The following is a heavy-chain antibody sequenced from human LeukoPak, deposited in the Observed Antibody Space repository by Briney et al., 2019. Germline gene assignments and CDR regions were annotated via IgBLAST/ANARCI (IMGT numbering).Heavy chain of an antibody. V-gene: IGHV4-34*12. CDR1: GGSFSGYY. CDR3: AASRSYGKAFDI. D-gene: IGHD4-17*01. CDR2: IFYSGGT. Sequence: SETLSLTCAVYGGSFSGYYWSWIRQPPGKGLEWIGSIFYSGGTYYNPSLKSRVTKSIDTSKNQFSLKLSSVTAADTAVYYCAASRSYGKAFDIWGQGTMVTVSS. J-gene: IGHJ3*02.